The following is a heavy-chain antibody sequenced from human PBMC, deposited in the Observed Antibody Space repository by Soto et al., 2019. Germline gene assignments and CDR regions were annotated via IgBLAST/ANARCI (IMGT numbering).Heavy chain of an antibody. V-gene: IGHV1-69*13. CDR1: GGTFSSYA. CDR2: IIPIFGTA. D-gene: IGHD4-4*01. Sequence: SVKVSCKASGGTFSSYAISWVRQAPGQGLEWMGGIIPIFGTANYAQKFQGRVTITADESTSTAYMELSSLRSEDTAVYYCARLTSNSGNWFDPWGQGTLVTVSS. J-gene: IGHJ5*02. CDR3: ARLTSNSGNWFDP.